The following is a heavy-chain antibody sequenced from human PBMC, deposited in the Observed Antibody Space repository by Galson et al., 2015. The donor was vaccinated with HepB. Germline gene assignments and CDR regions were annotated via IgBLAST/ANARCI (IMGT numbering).Heavy chain of an antibody. CDR2: IDWDDDK. Sequence: PALVKPTQTLTLTCTFSGFSLSTSGMRVSWIRQPPGKALEWLARIDWDDDKFYSTSLKARLTISKDTSKNQVVLTMTNMDPVDTATYYCARTGFLTDYFDYWGQGTLVTVSS. J-gene: IGHJ4*02. V-gene: IGHV2-70*04. CDR3: ARTGFLTDYFDY. CDR1: GFSLSTSGMR. D-gene: IGHD2-8*02.